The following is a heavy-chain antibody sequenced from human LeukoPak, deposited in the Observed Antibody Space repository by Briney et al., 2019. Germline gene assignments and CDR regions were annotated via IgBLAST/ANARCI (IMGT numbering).Heavy chain of an antibody. CDR2: INPNSGGT. CDR1: GYTFTGYY. CDR3: ARDMVRGYIARWFDP. J-gene: IGHJ5*02. V-gene: IGHV1-2*02. D-gene: IGHD3-10*01. Sequence: ASVKVSCKASGYTFTGYYMHWVRQAPGQGLEWMGWINPNSGGTNCAQKFQGRVTMTRDTSISTAYMELSRLRSDDTAVYYRARDMVRGYIARWFDPWGQGTLVTVSS.